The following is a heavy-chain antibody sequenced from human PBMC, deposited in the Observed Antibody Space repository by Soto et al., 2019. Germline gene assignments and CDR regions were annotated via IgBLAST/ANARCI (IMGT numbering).Heavy chain of an antibody. D-gene: IGHD3-10*01. J-gene: IGHJ3*02. V-gene: IGHV3-7*01. CDR3: AKCGSGNYGAYALDI. Sequence: EAQLVESGGGLVQPGGSLRLSCAASGFTFGSYWMSWVRQAPGKGLEWVANINQGGREKNYVNSVKGRFSISRDDAENSHHSQMNNLRIEDTAVYYCAKCGSGNYGAYALDIWGQGTMVTVSS. CDR2: INQGGREK. CDR1: GFTFGSYW.